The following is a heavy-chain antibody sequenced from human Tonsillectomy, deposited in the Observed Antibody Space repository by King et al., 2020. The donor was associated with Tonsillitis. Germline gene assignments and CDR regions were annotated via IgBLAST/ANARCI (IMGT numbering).Heavy chain of an antibody. J-gene: IGHJ6*03. Sequence: VQLVESGGGLVQPGGSLRLSCAASGFTFSSYWMSWVRQAPGKGLEWVANIKQDGSEKYYVDSVKGRFTISRDNAKNSLYLQMNSLRAEDTAVYFCARERGGATTGGYYYYMDVWGKGTTVTVSS. CDR3: ARERGGATTGGYYYYMDV. D-gene: IGHD1-26*01. CDR2: IKQDGSEK. V-gene: IGHV3-7*03. CDR1: GFTFSSYW.